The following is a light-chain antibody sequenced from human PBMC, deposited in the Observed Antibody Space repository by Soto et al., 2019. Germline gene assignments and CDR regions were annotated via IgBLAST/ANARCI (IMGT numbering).Light chain of an antibody. J-gene: IGKJ1*01. CDR2: DAS. Sequence: IHMRHSPSTLSASVGYRVTITCRASQSISGWLAFYHQKPGKAPKLLIYDASSLESGVPSRFSGSGSGTEFTLTISSLQPDDFATYYCQQYNSYPWEFGQGTKVDIK. CDR3: QQYNSYPWE. CDR1: QSISGW. V-gene: IGKV1-5*01.